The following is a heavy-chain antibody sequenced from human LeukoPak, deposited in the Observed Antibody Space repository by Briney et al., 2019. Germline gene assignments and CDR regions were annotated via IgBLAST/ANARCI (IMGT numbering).Heavy chain of an antibody. D-gene: IGHD6-13*01. CDR3: ARHEEAVRIAAAGKSDWFDP. CDR2: IYYSGST. J-gene: IGHJ5*02. CDR1: GGSISSYY. V-gene: IGHV4-59*08. Sequence: SETLSLTCTVSGGSISSYYWSWIRQPPGKGLEWIGYIYYSGSTNYNPSLKSRVTISVDTSKNQFSLKLSSVTAADTAVYSCARHEEAVRIAAAGKSDWFDPWGQGTLVTVSS.